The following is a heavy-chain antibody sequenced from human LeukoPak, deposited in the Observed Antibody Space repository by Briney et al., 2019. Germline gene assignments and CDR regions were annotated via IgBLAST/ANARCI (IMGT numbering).Heavy chain of an antibody. D-gene: IGHD3-22*01. V-gene: IGHV4-59*01. CDR2: TYYGGNT. CDR3: ASTGPDISGHYQAY. CDR1: GGSIVGYY. J-gene: IGHJ4*02. Sequence: SETLSLTCAVSGGSIVGYYWSWIRQLPGKGLEWIGYTYYGGNTDYNHSLGGRATITVDTSKNQFSLKLTSVTAADTAVYYCASTGPDISGHYQAYWGQGTLVIVSS.